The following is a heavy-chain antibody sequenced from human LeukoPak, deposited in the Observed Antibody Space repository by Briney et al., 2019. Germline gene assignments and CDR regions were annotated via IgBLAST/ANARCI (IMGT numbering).Heavy chain of an antibody. CDR3: AKDITAMGDY. CDR1: GFTFSDYY. Sequence: PGGSLRLSCAASGFTFSDYYMSWIRQAPGKGLEWVSYISSSNIVYYANSVEGRFTISRDNSKNTLYLQMNSLRAEDTAVYYCAKDITAMGDYWGQGTLVTVSS. CDR2: ISSSNIV. J-gene: IGHJ4*02. D-gene: IGHD5-18*01. V-gene: IGHV3-11*01.